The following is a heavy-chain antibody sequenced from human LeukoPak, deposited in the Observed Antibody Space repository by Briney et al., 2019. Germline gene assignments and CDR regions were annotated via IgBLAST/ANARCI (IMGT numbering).Heavy chain of an antibody. CDR2: IFCSGST. Sequence: PSETLSLTCTVSGGSISSHYWSWIRQPPGKGLEWIGYIFCSGSTNYNPSLKSRVTISVDTSKNQFSLKLSSVNAADTAVYYCARDSHTFDCWGQGTLVTVSS. CDR3: ARDSHTFDC. CDR1: GGSISSHY. J-gene: IGHJ4*02. V-gene: IGHV4-59*11.